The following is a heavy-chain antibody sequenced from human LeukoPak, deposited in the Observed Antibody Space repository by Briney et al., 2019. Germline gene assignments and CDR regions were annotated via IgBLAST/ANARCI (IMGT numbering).Heavy chain of an antibody. V-gene: IGHV4-61*02. CDR2: VYTSGST. Sequence: SQTLFLTCTVSGGSISSGSYYWSWIRQPAGKGLEWIGRVYTSGSTDYNASLKSRVTISRDTSRNQVSLKLTSVTAADTAVYYCARATWPLCYFDHWGQGTLVTVSS. CDR3: ARATWPLCYFDH. D-gene: IGHD5-12*01. J-gene: IGHJ4*02. CDR1: GGSISSGSYY.